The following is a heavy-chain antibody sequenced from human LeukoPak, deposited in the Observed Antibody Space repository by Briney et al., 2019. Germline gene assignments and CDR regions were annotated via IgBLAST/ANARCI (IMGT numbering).Heavy chain of an antibody. Sequence: ETLSLTCAVYGGSFSGYYWSWIRQPPGKGLEWIGEINHSGSTNYTPSLKSRVTISVDTSKNQFSLKLSSVTAADTAVYYCARFHLVSSGWYPMADSWGQGTLVTVSS. J-gene: IGHJ4*02. V-gene: IGHV4-34*01. CDR3: ARFHLVSSGWYPMADS. CDR1: GGSFSGYY. CDR2: INHSGST. D-gene: IGHD6-19*01.